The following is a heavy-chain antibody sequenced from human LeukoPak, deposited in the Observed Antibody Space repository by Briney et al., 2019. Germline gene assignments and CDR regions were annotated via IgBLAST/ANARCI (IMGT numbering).Heavy chain of an antibody. Sequence: GGSLRLSCAASGFTFSSYSMNWVRQAPGKGLEWVSSISSSSSYIYYADSVKGRFTISGDNAKNSLYLQMNSLRAEDTAVYYCARAPITMVRGVINYFDYWGQGTLVTVSS. J-gene: IGHJ4*02. CDR1: GFTFSSYS. CDR2: ISSSSSYI. CDR3: ARAPITMVRGVINYFDY. D-gene: IGHD3-10*01. V-gene: IGHV3-21*01.